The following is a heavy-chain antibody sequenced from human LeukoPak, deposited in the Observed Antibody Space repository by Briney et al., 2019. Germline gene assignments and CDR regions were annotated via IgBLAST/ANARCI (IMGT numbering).Heavy chain of an antibody. CDR3: ASDQTLTGYYGMDV. J-gene: IGHJ6*02. Sequence: GGSLRLSCAASGFTFSSYWMSWVRQAPGKGLEWVANIKQDGSEKYYVDSVKGRFTISRDNAKNSLYLQMNSLRAEDTAVYYCASDQTLTGYYGMDVWGQGTTVTVSS. CDR2: IKQDGSEK. CDR1: GFTFSSYW. V-gene: IGHV3-7*01.